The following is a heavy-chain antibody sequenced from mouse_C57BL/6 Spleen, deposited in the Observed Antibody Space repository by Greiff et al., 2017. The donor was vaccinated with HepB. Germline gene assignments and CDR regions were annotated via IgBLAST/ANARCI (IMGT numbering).Heavy chain of an antibody. CDR1: GFNIKDDY. CDR2: IDPENGDT. D-gene: IGHD1-1*01. Sequence: EVKLQESGAELVRPGASVKLSCTASGFNIKDDYMHWVKQRPEQGLEWIGWIDPENGDTEYASKFQGKATITADTSSNTAYLQLSSLTSEDTAVYYCTTKGYYGSSYFDYWGQGTTLTVSS. V-gene: IGHV14-4*01. J-gene: IGHJ2*01. CDR3: TTKGYYGSSYFDY.